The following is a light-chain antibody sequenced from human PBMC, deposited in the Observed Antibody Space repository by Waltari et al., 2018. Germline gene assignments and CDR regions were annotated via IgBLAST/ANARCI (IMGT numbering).Light chain of an antibody. CDR1: SSDVGGCNY. J-gene: IGLJ1*01. Sequence: QSALTQPRSVSGSPGQSVTISCTGTSSDVGGCNYVSWYQQHPGKAPKLMIYDVSKRPSGVPDRVSGSKSGNTVSLTISGLQAEDEADYYCCSYAGSYTYVFGTGTKVTVL. CDR3: CSYAGSYTYV. V-gene: IGLV2-11*01. CDR2: DVS.